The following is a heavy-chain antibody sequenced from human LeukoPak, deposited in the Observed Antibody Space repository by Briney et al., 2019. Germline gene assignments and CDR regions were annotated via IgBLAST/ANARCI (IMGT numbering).Heavy chain of an antibody. CDR2: INQDGSEK. J-gene: IGHJ4*02. D-gene: IGHD5-12*01. Sequence: GGSLRLSCAASGFTFNGYWMSWVRQAPGKGLEWGANINQDGSEKYYVVSVKGRFTISRDNAKNSLYLQMHSLRAEDTAFYYCAKHIVHDIVQANFDSWGQGTLVSVSS. V-gene: IGHV3-7*03. CDR1: GFTFNGYW. CDR3: AKHIVHDIVQANFDS.